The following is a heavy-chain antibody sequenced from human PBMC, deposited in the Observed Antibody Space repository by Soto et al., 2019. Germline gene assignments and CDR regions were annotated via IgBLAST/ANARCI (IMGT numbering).Heavy chain of an antibody. J-gene: IGHJ5*02. CDR3: AKSDGSGSYYNGGPDNWFDP. CDR2: ISWNSGSI. Sequence: GGSLRLSCAASGFTFDDYAMHWVRQAPGKGLEWVSGISWNSGSIGYADSVKGRFTISRDNAKNSLYLQMNSLRAEDTALYYCAKSDGSGSYYNGGPDNWFDPWGQGTLVTVSS. V-gene: IGHV3-9*01. D-gene: IGHD3-10*01. CDR1: GFTFDDYA.